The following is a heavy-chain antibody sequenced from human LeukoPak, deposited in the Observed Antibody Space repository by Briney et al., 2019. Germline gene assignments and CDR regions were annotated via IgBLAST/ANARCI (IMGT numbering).Heavy chain of an antibody. CDR1: RGSVSSGNYY. V-gene: IGHV4-31*03. Sequence: SQTLSLTCTVSRGSVSSGNYYWRWIRQHPGKGLEWIGYISSSGSTHYKSSLKSRVIISADTSTNQFSLRLSSVTAADTAFYYCARAVILTHPDYWGQGILVTVSS. CDR3: ARAVILTHPDY. D-gene: IGHD3-9*01. CDR2: ISSSGST. J-gene: IGHJ4*02.